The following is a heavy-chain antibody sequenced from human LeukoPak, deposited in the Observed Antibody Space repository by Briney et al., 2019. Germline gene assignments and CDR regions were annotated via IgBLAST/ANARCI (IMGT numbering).Heavy chain of an antibody. CDR2: VYYSGTT. CDR3: ARHGQWLGTFDY. CDR1: GGSISSSSYY. J-gene: IGHJ4*02. Sequence: SETLSLTCTVSGGSISSSSYYWGWIRQPPGKGLEWIGSVYYSGTTYYNPSLKSRVTISVDTSKIQFTLKLSSVTAADTAVYYCARHGQWLGTFDYWGQGTLVTVSS. V-gene: IGHV4-39*01. D-gene: IGHD6-19*01.